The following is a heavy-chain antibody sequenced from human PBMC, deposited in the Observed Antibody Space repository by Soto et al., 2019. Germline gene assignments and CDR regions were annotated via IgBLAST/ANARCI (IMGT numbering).Heavy chain of an antibody. CDR2: VSGYNDKT. CDR3: ARDFYPVAYFFDY. J-gene: IGHJ4*02. D-gene: IGHD2-21*01. Sequence: QVQLVQSGAELKKPGASVKVSCKASSYTFTNHGISWVRQAPGQGLEWVGWVSGYNDKTKSAQKFQGRVTMTTDTSTNTADMELRSLRSDDTAVYFCARDFYPVAYFFDYWGQGTLVTVSS. V-gene: IGHV1-18*04. CDR1: SYTFTNHG.